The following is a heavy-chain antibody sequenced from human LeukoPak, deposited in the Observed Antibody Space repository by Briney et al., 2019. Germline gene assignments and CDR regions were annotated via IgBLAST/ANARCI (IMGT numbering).Heavy chain of an antibody. CDR3: AKVGQYYYDSSGFDY. J-gene: IGHJ4*02. V-gene: IGHV3-30*18. Sequence: PGGSLRLSCAASGFTFSSYGMHWVRQAPGKGLEWVAVISYDGSNKYYADSVKGRFTISRDNSKNTLYLRMNSLRAEDTAVYYCAKVGQYYYDSSGFDYWGQGTLVTVSS. CDR1: GFTFSSYG. D-gene: IGHD3-22*01. CDR2: ISYDGSNK.